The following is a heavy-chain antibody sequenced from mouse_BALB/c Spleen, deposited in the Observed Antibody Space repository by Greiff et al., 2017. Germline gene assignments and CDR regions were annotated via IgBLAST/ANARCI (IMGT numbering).Heavy chain of an antibody. D-gene: IGHD1-1*01. V-gene: IGHV2-5-1*01. CDR2: IWRGGST. CDR1: GFSLTSYG. Sequence: QVQLKESGPSLVQPSQSLSITCTVSGFSLTSYGVHWVRQSPGKGLEWLGVIWRGGSTDYNAAFMSRLSITKDNSKSQVFFKMNSLQADDTAIYYCAKNSNYYGSSYDAMDYWGQGTSVTVSS. CDR3: AKNSNYYGSSYDAMDY. J-gene: IGHJ4*01.